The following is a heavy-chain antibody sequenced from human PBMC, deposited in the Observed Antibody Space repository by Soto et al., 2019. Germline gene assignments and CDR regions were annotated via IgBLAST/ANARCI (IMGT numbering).Heavy chain of an antibody. D-gene: IGHD3-10*01. CDR2: IYYSGSA. V-gene: IGHV4-31*03. CDR3: AGTYGSGSYGIDD. J-gene: IGHJ4*02. Sequence: SETLSLTCTVSGGSISSGDSYWTWIRQHPGTGLEWIGYIYYSGSAYYNPSLKSRVTISVDTSRSQFSLKLSSVTAADTAVYYGAGTYGSGSYGIDDWGQGTLVTVSS. CDR1: GGSISSGDSY.